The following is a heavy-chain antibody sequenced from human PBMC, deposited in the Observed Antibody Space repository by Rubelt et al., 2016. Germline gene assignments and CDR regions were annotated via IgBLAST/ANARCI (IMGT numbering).Heavy chain of an antibody. D-gene: IGHD3-10*01. Sequence: QVQLQESGPGLVKPSETLSLTCSVSRGSISGYYWSWIRQPPGKGLEWIGQIYHSGTTTYNPPLESRVTVSSGSASAPTLFPLVSCEXXXSXXXSXXVGCLAXDF. CDR2: IYHSGTT. CDR3: XVGCLAXDF. CDR1: RGSISGYY. J-gene: IGHJ1*01. V-gene: IGHV4-59*04.